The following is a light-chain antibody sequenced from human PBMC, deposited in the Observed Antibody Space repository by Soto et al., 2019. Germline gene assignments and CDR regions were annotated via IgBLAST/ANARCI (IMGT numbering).Light chain of an antibody. CDR1: SSDVGGYNF. Sequence: QSALTQLRSVSGSPGQSVTISCTGTSSDVGGYNFVSWYQQYPGKAPKFMIYDVSKRPSGVPDRFSGSKSGNTASLTISGLLAEDEADYYCCSYAGSHTFVFGTGTKLTVL. CDR2: DVS. CDR3: CSYAGSHTFV. V-gene: IGLV2-11*01. J-gene: IGLJ1*01.